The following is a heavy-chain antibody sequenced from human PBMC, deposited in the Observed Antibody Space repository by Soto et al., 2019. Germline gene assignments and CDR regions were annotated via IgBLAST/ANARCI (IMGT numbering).Heavy chain of an antibody. Sequence: AAVKVSCKASGYTFFTYDISWVRQAPGQGLEWMGWISTYSGDTKYAQKFQGRVTMTTDTPTTTAYLELRSLRSDDTAVYYCARHHGPTTSENWFDPWGQGTLVTVSS. V-gene: IGHV1-18*01. J-gene: IGHJ5*02. D-gene: IGHD5-12*01. CDR3: ARHHGPTTSENWFDP. CDR1: GYTFFTYD. CDR2: ISTYSGDT.